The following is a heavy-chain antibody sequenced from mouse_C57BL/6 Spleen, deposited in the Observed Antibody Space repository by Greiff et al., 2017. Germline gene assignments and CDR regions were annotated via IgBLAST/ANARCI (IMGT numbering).Heavy chain of an antibody. CDR2: INPNNGGT. V-gene: IGHV1-26*01. CDR1: GYTFTDYY. D-gene: IGHD5-5*01. Sequence: EVQLQQSGPELVKPGASVKISCKASGYTFTDYYMNWVKQSHGKSLEWIGDINPNNGGTSYNQKFKGKATLTVDKSSSTAYMELRSLTSEDSAVYYCARGILPWYFDVWGTGTTVTVSS. CDR3: ARGILPWYFDV. J-gene: IGHJ1*03.